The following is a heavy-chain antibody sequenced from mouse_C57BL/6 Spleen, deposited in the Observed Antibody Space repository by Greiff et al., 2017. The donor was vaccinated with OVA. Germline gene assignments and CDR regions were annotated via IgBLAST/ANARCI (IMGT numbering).Heavy chain of an antibody. CDR1: GFTFSSYT. V-gene: IGHV5-9*01. Sequence: EVKVEESGGGLVKPGGSLKLSCAASGFTFSSYTMSWVRQTPEKRLEWVATISGGGGNTYYPDSVKGRFTISRDNAKNTLYLQMSSLRSEDTALYYCARNNGNSPWFAYWGQGTLVTVSA. D-gene: IGHD2-1*01. J-gene: IGHJ3*01. CDR2: ISGGGGNT. CDR3: ARNNGNSPWFAY.